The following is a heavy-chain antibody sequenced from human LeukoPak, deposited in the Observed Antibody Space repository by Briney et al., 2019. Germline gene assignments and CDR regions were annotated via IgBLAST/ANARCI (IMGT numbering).Heavy chain of an antibody. CDR3: ARGDCTTTSCYYP. D-gene: IGHD2-2*01. J-gene: IGHJ5*02. CDR1: GGSISSDRYY. Sequence: SQALSLTCTVSGGSISSDRYYWSWIRQPAGKGLEWIGRIYTNGSANYYPSLKSRVTISVDPSKNQFSLKLSSVTAADTAVYYCARGDCTTTSCYYPWGQGTPVIVSS. CDR2: IYTNGSA. V-gene: IGHV4-61*02.